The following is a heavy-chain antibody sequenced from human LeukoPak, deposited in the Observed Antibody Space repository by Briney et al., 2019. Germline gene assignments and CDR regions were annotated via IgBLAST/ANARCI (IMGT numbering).Heavy chain of an antibody. CDR3: ARLHGWLPSADFWSGPGYYYYMDV. CDR2: IYTRGST. CDR1: GGSISSYY. Sequence: SETLSLTCTVSGGSISSYYWSWIRQPPGKGLEWIGYIYTRGSTNYNPSLKSRVTISVDTSKNQFSLRLSSVTAADTAVYYCARLHGWLPSADFWSGPGYYYYMDVWGKGTTVTVSS. J-gene: IGHJ6*03. V-gene: IGHV4-4*09. D-gene: IGHD3-3*01.